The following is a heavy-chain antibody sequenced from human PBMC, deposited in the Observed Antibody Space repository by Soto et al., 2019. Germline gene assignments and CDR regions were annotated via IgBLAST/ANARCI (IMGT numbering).Heavy chain of an antibody. J-gene: IGHJ6*02. CDR3: ARDRAPGSDWKTKYGMDV. CDR2: IGTTGVAT. Sequence: GGSLRLSCAVSGFSVGGYAMFWVRQAPGRGLEWVSRIGTTGVATHAVSVKGRFSISRDTSKNTLSLQMDSLRVDDTAVYYCARDRAPGSDWKTKYGMDVWGRGTTVTVSS. D-gene: IGHD1-1*01. V-gene: IGHV3-23*01. CDR1: GFSVGGYA.